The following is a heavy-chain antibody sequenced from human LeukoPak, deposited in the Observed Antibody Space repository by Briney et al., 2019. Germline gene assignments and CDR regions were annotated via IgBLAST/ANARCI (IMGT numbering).Heavy chain of an antibody. J-gene: IGHJ4*02. Sequence: SETLSLTCAVYGGSFSGYYWSWIRQPPGKGLEWIGEINHSGSTNYNPSLKSRVTISVDTSKNQFSLKLSSVTAADTAVYYCARGGYCSSTSCYTDPAARRLSGFDYWGQGTLVTVSS. CDR3: ARGGYCSSTSCYTDPAARRLSGFDY. V-gene: IGHV4-34*01. D-gene: IGHD2-2*02. CDR1: GGSFSGYY. CDR2: INHSGST.